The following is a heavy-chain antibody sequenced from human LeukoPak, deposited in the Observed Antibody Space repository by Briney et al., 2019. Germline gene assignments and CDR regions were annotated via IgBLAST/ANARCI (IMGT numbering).Heavy chain of an antibody. CDR2: IIPILGIA. CDR1: GYTFTNYY. V-gene: IGHV1-69*02. CDR3: AGNCGGDCYYYYYGMDV. D-gene: IGHD2-21*02. Sequence: SVKVSCKASGYTFTNYYMHWVRQAPGQGLEWMGRIIPILGIANYAQKFQGRVTITADKSTSTAYMELSSLRSEDTAVYYCAGNCGGDCYYYYYGMDVWGQGTTVTVSS. J-gene: IGHJ6*02.